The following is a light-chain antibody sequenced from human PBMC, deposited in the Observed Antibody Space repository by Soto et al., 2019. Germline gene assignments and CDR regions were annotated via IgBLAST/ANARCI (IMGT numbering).Light chain of an antibody. CDR3: GSWDSSLSAYV. Sequence: SVLTQPPSVSAAPGQKVTISCSGSSSNIGGNSVSWYQQLPGTAPKLLLYDDNKRPSGIPDRFSGSKSRTSATLGITGFQAGDEADYYCGSWDSSLSAYVFGTGTKVTV. V-gene: IGLV1-51*01. J-gene: IGLJ1*01. CDR1: SSNIGGNS. CDR2: DDN.